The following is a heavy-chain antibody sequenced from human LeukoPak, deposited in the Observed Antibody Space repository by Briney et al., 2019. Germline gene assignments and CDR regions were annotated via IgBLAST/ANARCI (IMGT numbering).Heavy chain of an antibody. Sequence: GGSLRLSCAASGFTFSSYGLHWVRQAPGKGLEWVAVISYDGSNKYYADSVKGRFTISRDNSKNTLYLQMNSLRAEDTAVYYCAKEFGGYFDYWGQGTLVTVSS. D-gene: IGHD3-10*01. CDR2: ISYDGSNK. V-gene: IGHV3-30*18. CDR1: GFTFSSYG. J-gene: IGHJ4*02. CDR3: AKEFGGYFDY.